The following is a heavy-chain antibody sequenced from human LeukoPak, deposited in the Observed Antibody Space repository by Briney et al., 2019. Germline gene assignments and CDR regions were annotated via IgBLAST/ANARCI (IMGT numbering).Heavy chain of an antibody. CDR3: ARGLHGRDEY. CDR1: GFTFSSAW. CDR2: INEDGRTT. V-gene: IGHV3-74*01. D-gene: IGHD2-21*02. Sequence: GGSLRLSCAASGFTFSSAWFHWVRHGPGKGLVLVARINEDGRTTNYADSVKGRFTISRDNAKNTVYLQMSDLRVEDTAVYYCARGLHGRDEYGGQGTLVTVSS. J-gene: IGHJ4*02.